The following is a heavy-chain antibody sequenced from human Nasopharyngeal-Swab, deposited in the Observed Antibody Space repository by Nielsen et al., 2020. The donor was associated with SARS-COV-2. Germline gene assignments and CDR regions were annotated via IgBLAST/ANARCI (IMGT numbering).Heavy chain of an antibody. J-gene: IGHJ4*02. CDR1: GGSISSGDYY. CDR3: ARHDYVDYVLDY. D-gene: IGHD4-17*01. V-gene: IGHV4-30-4*01. CDR2: IYYSGST. Sequence: SETLSLTCTVSGGSISSGDYYWIWIRQPPGRGLEWIGYIYYSGSTYYNPSLKSRVTISVDTSKNQFSLKLSSVTAADTAVYYCARHDYVDYVLDYWGQGTLVTVSS.